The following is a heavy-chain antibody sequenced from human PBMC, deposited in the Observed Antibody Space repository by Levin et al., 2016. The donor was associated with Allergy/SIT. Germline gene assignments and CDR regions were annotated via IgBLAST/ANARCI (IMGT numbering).Heavy chain of an antibody. Sequence: GESLKISCAASGFTVSSNYMSWVRQAPGKGLEWVSVIYSGGSTYYADSVKGRFTISRDNAKNSLYLQMNSLRAEDTAVYYCARALYDYVWGSYRRNWYFDLWGRGTLVTVSS. CDR2: IYSGGST. J-gene: IGHJ2*01. D-gene: IGHD3-16*02. V-gene: IGHV3-53*01. CDR1: GFTVSSNY. CDR3: ARALYDYVWGSYRRNWYFDL.